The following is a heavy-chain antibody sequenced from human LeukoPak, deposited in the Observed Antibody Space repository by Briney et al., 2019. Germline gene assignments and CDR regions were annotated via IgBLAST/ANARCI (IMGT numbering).Heavy chain of an antibody. CDR3: VRVNYGGNSGYHFDY. CDR2: ISGGGDGT. CDR1: GFDLWRYA. Sequence: GGSLRLSCAASGFDLWRYAMSWVRQVPGKGLEWVADISGGGDGTHYADSVQGRFTISRDNSKNSVLLQMGSLRAHDTAVYYCVRVNYGGNSGYHFDYWAQGTLVTVSS. D-gene: IGHD4-23*01. V-gene: IGHV3-23*01. J-gene: IGHJ4*02.